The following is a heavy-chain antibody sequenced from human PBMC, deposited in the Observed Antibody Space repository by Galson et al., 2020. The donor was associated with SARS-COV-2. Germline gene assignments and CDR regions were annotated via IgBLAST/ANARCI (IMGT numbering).Heavy chain of an antibody. Sequence: SETLSLTCSVSGDSINNDDFYWSLIRQTPGAGLEWIGDIHSTGNTYYNPSLMSRGTMSVDTSKNQFSLRLTSVTAADTAVYFCARTSSTATREYYFDHWGQGTLVSVSS. CDR2: IHSTGNT. J-gene: IGHJ4*02. D-gene: IGHD4-17*01. CDR1: GDSINNDDFY. V-gene: IGHV4-30-4*01. CDR3: ARTSSTATREYYFDH.